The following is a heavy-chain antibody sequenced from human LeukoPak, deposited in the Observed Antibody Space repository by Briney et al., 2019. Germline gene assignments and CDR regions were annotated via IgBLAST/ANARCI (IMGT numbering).Heavy chain of an antibody. J-gene: IGHJ6*03. CDR1: GYTFTSYG. Sequence: ASVKVSCKASGYTFTSYGISWVRQAPGQGLEWMGWISAYNGNTNYAQKFQGRVTITRNTSISTAYMELSSLRSGDTAVYYCATARVDYYYYYMDVWGKGPRSPSP. CDR2: ISAYNGNT. CDR3: ATARVDYYYYYMDV. V-gene: IGHV1-18*01.